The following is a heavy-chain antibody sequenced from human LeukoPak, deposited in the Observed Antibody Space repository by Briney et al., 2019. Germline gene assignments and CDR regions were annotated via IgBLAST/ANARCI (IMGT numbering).Heavy chain of an antibody. CDR3: AKAELGVDTFFDY. CDR2: LSGSGAGT. V-gene: IGHV3-23*01. CDR1: GFTFSDYA. D-gene: IGHD3-3*01. J-gene: IGHJ4*02. Sequence: GGSLRLSCAASGFTFSDYALGWVRQAPGRGLEWVATLSGSGAGTYYSDSVQGRLTISRDNSKRTLFLQMNSLGAEDTAFYYCAKAELGVDTFFDYWGQGTLVTVSS.